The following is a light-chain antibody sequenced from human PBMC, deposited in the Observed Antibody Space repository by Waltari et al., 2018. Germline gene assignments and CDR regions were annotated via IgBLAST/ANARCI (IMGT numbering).Light chain of an antibody. CDR3: MQGTHWPYT. CDR1: QILVYADGNTY. V-gene: IGKV2-30*01. J-gene: IGKJ2*01. Sequence: EVVMTQSPLSLPVTLGQPASISCRPSQILVYADGNTYLNWFHQRPGQSPRRLIYRVSVRDSGVPDRFSGSGSGTDFTLMISRVEAEDVGVYYYMQGTHWPYTFGQGTKLEIK. CDR2: RVS.